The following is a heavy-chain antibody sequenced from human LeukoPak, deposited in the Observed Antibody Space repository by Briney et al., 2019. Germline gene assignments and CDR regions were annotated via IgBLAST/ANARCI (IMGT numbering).Heavy chain of an antibody. J-gene: IGHJ6*03. CDR3: ASGLWSHYYYYYMDV. CDR2: INHSGST. D-gene: IGHD3-10*01. CDR1: GGSISSGSYY. V-gene: IGHV4-39*07. Sequence: SETLSLTCTVSGGSISSGSYYWSWIRQPPGKGLEWIGEINHSGSTNYNPSLKSRVTISVDTSKNQFSLKLSSVTAADTAVYYCASGLWSHYYYYYMDVWGKGTTVTVSS.